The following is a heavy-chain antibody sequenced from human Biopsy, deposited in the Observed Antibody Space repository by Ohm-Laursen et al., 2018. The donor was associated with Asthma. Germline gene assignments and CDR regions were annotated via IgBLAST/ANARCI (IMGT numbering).Heavy chain of an antibody. V-gene: IGHV3-11*01. CDR2: ISSSGTTI. J-gene: IGHJ3*02. Sequence: SLRLSCSAFGFSFSDYYMSWIRQAPGKGLEWVSYISSSGTTIFNADSVKGRFTISRDNAKNSLYLQMNSLRAEDTAVYYCAKERYYDFWSGYPIWGQGTMVTVSS. CDR3: AKERYYDFWSGYPI. D-gene: IGHD3-3*01. CDR1: GFSFSDYY.